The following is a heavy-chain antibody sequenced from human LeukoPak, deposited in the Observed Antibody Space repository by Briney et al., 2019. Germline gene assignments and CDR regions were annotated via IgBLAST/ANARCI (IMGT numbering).Heavy chain of an antibody. Sequence: ASVKVSCKASGYTFTSYGISWVRQAPGRGLEWMGWISAYNGNTNYAQKLQGRVTITTDESTSTAYMELSSLRSEDTAVYYCARTAGIDGSGSYYNQPFDYWGQGTLVTVSS. CDR3: ARTAGIDGSGSYYNQPFDY. CDR2: ISAYNGNT. J-gene: IGHJ4*02. V-gene: IGHV1-18*01. CDR1: GYTFTSYG. D-gene: IGHD3-10*01.